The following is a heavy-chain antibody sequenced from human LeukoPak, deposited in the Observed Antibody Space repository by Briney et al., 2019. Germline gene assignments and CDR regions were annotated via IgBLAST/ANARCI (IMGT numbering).Heavy chain of an antibody. J-gene: IGHJ5*02. CDR1: GYTFTGDY. D-gene: IGHD5-18*01. V-gene: IGHV1-2*02. CDR2: INPNSGGT. Sequence: ASVKVSCKASGYTFTGDYIHWVRQAPGQGLEWMGWINPNSGGTNYAQKFQGRVTMTRDTSISTAYMELSRLRSDDTAMYYCASGERGYSYGTGYWFDPWGQGTLVTVSS. CDR3: ASGERGYSYGTGYWFDP.